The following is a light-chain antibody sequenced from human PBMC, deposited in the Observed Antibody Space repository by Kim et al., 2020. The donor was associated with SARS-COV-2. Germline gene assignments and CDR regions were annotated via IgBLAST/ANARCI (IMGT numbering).Light chain of an antibody. CDR3: QQSYSLPPT. CDR2: VTS. CDR1: ESIRNY. J-gene: IGKJ4*01. Sequence: ASEGEEVTMTGRASESIRNYGNWYQQKAGKAPKVLIGVTSNLQSGVPLRFSGSGSGTGFTLTIRSLQPEDFETYYCQQSYSLPPTFGGGTKVDIK. V-gene: IGKV1-39*01.